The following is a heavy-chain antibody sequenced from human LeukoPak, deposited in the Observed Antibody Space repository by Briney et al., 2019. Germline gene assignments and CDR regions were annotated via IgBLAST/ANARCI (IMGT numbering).Heavy chain of an antibody. D-gene: IGHD6-19*01. V-gene: IGHV4-59*01. Sequence: SETLSLTCTVSGGSISSYYWSWIRQPPGKGLEWIGYIYYSGSTNYNPSLKSRVTISVDTSKNQFSLKLSSVTAADTAVYYCARGAWYNSAYTALHYFDYWGQGTLVTVSS. J-gene: IGHJ4*02. CDR3: ARGAWYNSAYTALHYFDY. CDR1: GGSISSYY. CDR2: IYYSGST.